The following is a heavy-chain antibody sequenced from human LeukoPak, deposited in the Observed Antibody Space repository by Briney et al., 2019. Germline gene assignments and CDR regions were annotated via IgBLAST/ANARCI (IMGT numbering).Heavy chain of an antibody. D-gene: IGHD3-10*01. CDR3: AKLAKYFYGWETYYFFEH. V-gene: IGHV3-30*18. Sequence: GGSLRLSCAASGFTFSSYSIHWVRQAPGKGLEWVAVISYDGSNKYYADSVKGRFTISRDNAKNSLYLQMNSLRVEDTAVYYCAKLAKYFYGWETYYFFEHWGQGTPVTASS. CDR2: ISYDGSNK. J-gene: IGHJ4*02. CDR1: GFTFSSYS.